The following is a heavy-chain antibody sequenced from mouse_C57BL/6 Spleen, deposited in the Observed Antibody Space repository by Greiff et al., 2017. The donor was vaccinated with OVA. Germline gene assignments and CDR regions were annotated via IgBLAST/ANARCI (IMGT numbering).Heavy chain of an antibody. J-gene: IGHJ2*01. CDR3: ARRLDYGSSYYFDY. D-gene: IGHD1-1*01. V-gene: IGHV1-81*01. Sequence: QVQLKESGAELARPGASVKLSCKASGYTFTSYGISWVKQRTGQGLEWIGEIYPRSGNTYYNEKFKGKATLTADKSSSTAYMELRSLTSEDSAVYVSARRLDYGSSYYFDYWGQGTTLTVSS. CDR2: IYPRSGNT. CDR1: GYTFTSYG.